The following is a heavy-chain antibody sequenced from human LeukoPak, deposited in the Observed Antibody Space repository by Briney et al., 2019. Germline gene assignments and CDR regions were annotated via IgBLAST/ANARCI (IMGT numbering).Heavy chain of an antibody. CDR2: TRNKAKRFTT. J-gene: IGHJ4*02. CDR1: GFTLSDHY. Sequence: GGSLRLSCAASGFTLSDHYMDWVRQAPWKGLEWVGRTRNKAKRFTTEYAASVKGRFTISRDDSKSSLYLQMNNLKTEDTAVYYCARGGGGSPLDYWGQGTLVTVSS. CDR3: ARGGGGSPLDY. V-gene: IGHV3-72*01. D-gene: IGHD5-12*01.